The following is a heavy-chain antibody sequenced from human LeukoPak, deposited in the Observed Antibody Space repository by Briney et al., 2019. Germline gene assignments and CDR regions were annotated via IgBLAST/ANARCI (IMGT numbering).Heavy chain of an antibody. D-gene: IGHD6-6*01. CDR2: IIPIFGTA. Sequence: SVKVSCKASGGTFSSYAISWLRQAPGQGLEWMGGIIPIFGTANYAQKFQGRVTITTDESTSTAYMELSSLRSEDTAVYYCARGSSSSGGNDYWGQGTLVTVSS. CDR3: ARGSSSSGGNDY. J-gene: IGHJ4*02. CDR1: GGTFSSYA. V-gene: IGHV1-69*05.